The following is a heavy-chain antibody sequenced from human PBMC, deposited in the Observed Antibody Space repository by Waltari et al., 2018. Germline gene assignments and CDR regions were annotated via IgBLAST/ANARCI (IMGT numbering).Heavy chain of an antibody. V-gene: IGHV4-39*07. CDR1: GGSISSGSFY. CDR2: MSYSGST. CDR3: ARRVYDSGSYLRYFEL. J-gene: IGHJ2*01. D-gene: IGHD3-10*01. Sequence: QLQLQESGPELVKPSETLSLTCTVSGGSISSGSFYWYWVRQSPGKGLEWVDSMSYSGSTYYNPSLKSRVTISVDMSKNQFSLNLIFVTAADTAVYYCARRVYDSGSYLRYFELWGRGTLVTVSS.